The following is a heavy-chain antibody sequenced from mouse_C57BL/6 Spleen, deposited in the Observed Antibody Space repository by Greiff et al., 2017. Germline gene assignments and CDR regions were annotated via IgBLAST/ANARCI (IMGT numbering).Heavy chain of an antibody. V-gene: IGHV1-9*01. CDR3: ARPFITTVVGDWYFDV. CDR1: GYTFTGYW. J-gene: IGHJ1*03. Sequence: VQLQQSGAELMKPGASVKLSCKATGYTFTGYWIEWVKQRPGHGLEWIGEILPGSGSTNYNKKFKGKATFTADTSSNTDYMQLSSLTTEDSAIYYCARPFITTVVGDWYFDVWGTGTTVTVSS. D-gene: IGHD1-1*01. CDR2: ILPGSGST.